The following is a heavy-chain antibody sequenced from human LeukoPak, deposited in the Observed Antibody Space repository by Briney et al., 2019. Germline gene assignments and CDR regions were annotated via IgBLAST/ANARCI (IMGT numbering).Heavy chain of an antibody. J-gene: IGHJ1*01. CDR2: IIPIFGTA. CDR1: GGTFSSYA. Sequence: SVKVSCKASGGTFSSYAISWVRQAPGQGLEWMGGIIPIFGTANYAQKFQGRVTITTDESTSTAYMELSSLRSEDTAAYYCARVGEPYYYDSSGSSEAIEYFQHWGQGTLVTVSS. D-gene: IGHD3-22*01. V-gene: IGHV1-69*05. CDR3: ARVGEPYYYDSSGSSEAIEYFQH.